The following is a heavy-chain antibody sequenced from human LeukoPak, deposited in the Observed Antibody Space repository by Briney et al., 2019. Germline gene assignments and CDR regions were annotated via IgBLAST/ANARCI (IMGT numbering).Heavy chain of an antibody. J-gene: IGHJ5*02. V-gene: IGHV1-2*02. D-gene: IGHD2-2*01. CDR1: GYTFTGYY. CDR3: ARDRARGIVVVPDWFDP. CDR2: INPNSGGT. Sequence: ASVKVSCKASGYTFTGYYMHWVRQAPGQGLEWMGWINPNSGGTNYAQKFQGRVTMTRDTSISTAYMELSRLRSDDTAVYYCARDRARGIVVVPDWFDPWGQGILVTVSS.